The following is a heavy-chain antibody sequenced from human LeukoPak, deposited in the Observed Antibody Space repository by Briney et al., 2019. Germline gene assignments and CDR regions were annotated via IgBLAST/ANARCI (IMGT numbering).Heavy chain of an antibody. V-gene: IGHV4-59*01. Sequence: SETLSLTCTVSGGSISSYYWSWIRQPPGKGLEWIGYIYYSGSTNYNPSLKSRVTISVDTSKNQFSLKLSSVTTADTAVYYCARDLTGHYYDSSGYWHDAFDIWGQGTMVTVSS. CDR2: IYYSGST. J-gene: IGHJ3*02. CDR3: ARDLTGHYYDSSGYWHDAFDI. CDR1: GGSISSYY. D-gene: IGHD3-22*01.